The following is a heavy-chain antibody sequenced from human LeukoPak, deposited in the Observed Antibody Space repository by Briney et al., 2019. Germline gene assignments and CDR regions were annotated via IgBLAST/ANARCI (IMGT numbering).Heavy chain of an antibody. D-gene: IGHD3-22*01. CDR3: ASPQRAYYTYDGFDI. CDR1: GGSISSYY. J-gene: IGHJ3*02. Sequence: PPETLSLTCAVSGGSISSYYWSWIRQPPGKGLEWIGFIYYSGSTNYNPSLESRVTISVDTSKKQFSLKLRSVTAADTAVYYCASPQRAYYTYDGFDIWGQGTMVTVSS. CDR2: IYYSGST. V-gene: IGHV4-59*01.